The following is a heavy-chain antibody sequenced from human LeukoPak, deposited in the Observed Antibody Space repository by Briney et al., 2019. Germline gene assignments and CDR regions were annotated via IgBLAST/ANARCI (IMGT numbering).Heavy chain of an antibody. V-gene: IGHV4-59*07. CDR1: GHPISSDH. CDR2: IYYREST. Sequence: SDTLSLPCSVWGHPISSDHWLWLPHPPGKGVEWGGNIYYRESTKDKPSLKSRVTISLDTSKNQFSLKLNSMTAVDTAVYYCARGGYYGSGSFYTQANWFDLWGQGTLVTVSS. D-gene: IGHD3-10*01. J-gene: IGHJ5*02. CDR3: ARGGYYGSGSFYTQANWFDL.